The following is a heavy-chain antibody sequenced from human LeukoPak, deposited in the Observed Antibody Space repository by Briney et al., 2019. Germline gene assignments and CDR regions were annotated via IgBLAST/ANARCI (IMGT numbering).Heavy chain of an antibody. CDR2: IYYSGST. CDR3: ASSTPSRAFDI. Sequence: SETLSLTCTVSGGSISSGDYYWSWIRQPPGKGLEWIGYIYYSGSTYYNPSLKSRVTISVDASKNQFSLKLSSVTAADTAVYYCASSTPSRAFDIWGQGTMVTVSS. D-gene: IGHD2-2*01. V-gene: IGHV4-30-4*08. J-gene: IGHJ3*02. CDR1: GGSISSGDYY.